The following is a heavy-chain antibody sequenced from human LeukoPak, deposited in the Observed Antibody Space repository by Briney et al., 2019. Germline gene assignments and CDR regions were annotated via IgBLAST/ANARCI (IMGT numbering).Heavy chain of an antibody. V-gene: IGHV4-34*01. CDR1: GGSFSGYY. D-gene: IGHD1-1*01. Sequence: SETLSLTCAVYGGSFSGYYWSWMRQPPGKGLEWIGEINHSGSTNYNPSLKSRVTISVDTSKNQFSLKLSSVTAADTAVYYCARGRRYAPGDYYYYMDVWGKGTTVTVSS. J-gene: IGHJ6*03. CDR3: ARGRRYAPGDYYYYMDV. CDR2: INHSGST.